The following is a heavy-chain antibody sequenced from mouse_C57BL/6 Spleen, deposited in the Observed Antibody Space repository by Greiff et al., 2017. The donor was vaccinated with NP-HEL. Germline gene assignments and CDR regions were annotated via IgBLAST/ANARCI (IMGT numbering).Heavy chain of an antibody. CDR3: TRRSNSYYYWYFDV. V-gene: IGHV6-6*01. Sequence: DVHLVESGGGLVQPGGSMKLSCAASGFTFSDAWMDWVRQSPEKGLEWVAVLRNKANNHATYYAESVKGRFTISRDDSKSSVYLQMNSLRAEDNGIYYCTRRSNSYYYWYFDVWGTGTTVTVSS. CDR2: LRNKANNHAT. CDR1: GFTFSDAW. J-gene: IGHJ1*03. D-gene: IGHD1-1*01.